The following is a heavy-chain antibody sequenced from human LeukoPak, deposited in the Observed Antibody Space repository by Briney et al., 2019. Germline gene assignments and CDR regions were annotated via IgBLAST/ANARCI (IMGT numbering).Heavy chain of an antibody. V-gene: IGHV3-23*01. J-gene: IGHJ4*02. D-gene: IGHD3-22*01. CDR3: AKTRTPNSSGYSDY. CDR1: GFTFADYA. CDR2: ISGSGGST. Sequence: GRSLRLSCAASGFTFADYAMHWVRQAPGKDLEWVSAISGSGGSTYYADSVKGRFIISRDNSKNTLYLQMNSLRAEDTAVYYCAKTRTPNSSGYSDYWGQGTLVTVSS.